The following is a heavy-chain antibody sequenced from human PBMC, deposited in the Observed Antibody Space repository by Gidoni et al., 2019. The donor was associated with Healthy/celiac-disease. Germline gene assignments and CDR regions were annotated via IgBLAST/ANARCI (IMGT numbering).Heavy chain of an antibody. CDR1: GGSLSSYY. V-gene: IGHV4-59*01. CDR3: ARATYYYDSSGFGYYFDY. D-gene: IGHD3-22*01. Sequence: QVQLQASGPGLVKPSETLSLTCTVSGGSLSSYYWSWIRQPPGKGLEWIGYIYYSVSTNYNRSLKSRVTISVDTSKNQFSLKLSSVTAADTAVYYCARATYYYDSSGFGYYFDYWGQGTLVTVSS. CDR2: IYYSVST. J-gene: IGHJ4*02.